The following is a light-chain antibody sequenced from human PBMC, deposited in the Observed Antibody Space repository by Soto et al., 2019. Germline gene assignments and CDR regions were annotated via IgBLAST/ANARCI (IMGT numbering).Light chain of an antibody. CDR1: QFISNY. V-gene: IGKV1-39*01. J-gene: IGKJ2*01. CDR3: QRSYSAST. CDR2: AAS. Sequence: DIQMTQSPSSLSASVGDRVTFTSRASQFISNYLYGYQQKPVKAPKLLIYAASHLRSGVPSRFSGSASGTDFAITIMCLQPEDFATYDCQRSYSASTFGQGTRLEIK.